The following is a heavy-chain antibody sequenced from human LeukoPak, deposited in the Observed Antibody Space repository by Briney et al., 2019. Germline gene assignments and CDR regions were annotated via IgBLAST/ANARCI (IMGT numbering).Heavy chain of an antibody. Sequence: PGGSLRLSCAASGFTFSSYAMSWVRQAPGKGLEWVSAISGSGGSTYYADSVKGRFTISRDNSKNTLYLQMNSLRAEDTAVYYCAKRGPYYDSSGYYKASLSYFDYWGQGTLVTVSS. CDR3: AKRGPYYDSSGYYKASLSYFDY. CDR1: GFTFSSYA. D-gene: IGHD3-22*01. J-gene: IGHJ4*02. CDR2: ISGSGGST. V-gene: IGHV3-23*01.